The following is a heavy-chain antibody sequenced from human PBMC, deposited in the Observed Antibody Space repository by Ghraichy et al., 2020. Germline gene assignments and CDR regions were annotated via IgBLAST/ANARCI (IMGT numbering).Heavy chain of an antibody. CDR1: GFSFTSYA. CDR3: AKSQYSNYGGDYMDV. J-gene: IGHJ6*03. V-gene: IGHV3-23*01. CDR2: ISGSGVST. D-gene: IGHD4-11*01. Sequence: GGSLRLSCSASGFSFTSYAMNWVRQAPGKGEWVSGISGSGVSTKYADSVKGRFTISRDTSKNTLFLQMNSLRAEDTATYYCAKSQYSNYGGDYMDVWGKGTTVSISS.